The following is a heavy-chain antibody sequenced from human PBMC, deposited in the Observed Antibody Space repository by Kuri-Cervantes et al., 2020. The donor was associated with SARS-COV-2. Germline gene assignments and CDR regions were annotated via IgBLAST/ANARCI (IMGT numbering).Heavy chain of an antibody. Sequence: GESLKISCAVSGFPFSDYAMSWVRQAPGKGLGWVSGIGGSGGNTYYADSVKGRFTISRDNSKNTLYLQMTSLSAGDTAIYYCAKAGGIEIPAATNWFDPWGQGTLVTVSS. V-gene: IGHV3-23*01. D-gene: IGHD2-2*01. CDR2: IGGSGGNT. CDR3: AKAGGIEIPAATNWFDP. J-gene: IGHJ5*02. CDR1: GFPFSDYA.